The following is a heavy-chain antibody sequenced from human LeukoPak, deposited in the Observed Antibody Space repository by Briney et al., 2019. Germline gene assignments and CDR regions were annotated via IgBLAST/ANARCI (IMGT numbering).Heavy chain of an antibody. CDR2: IYYSGST. J-gene: IGHJ4*02. D-gene: IGHD6-19*01. CDR1: GGSISSYY. CDR3: AREGIAVAGTGEFDY. Sequence: SETLSLTCTVSGGSISSYYWSWIRQPPGKGLEGIGYIYYSGSTNYNPSLKSRVTISVNTSKNQFSLKLSSVTAADTAVYYCAREGIAVAGTGEFDYWGQGTLVTVSS. V-gene: IGHV4-59*01.